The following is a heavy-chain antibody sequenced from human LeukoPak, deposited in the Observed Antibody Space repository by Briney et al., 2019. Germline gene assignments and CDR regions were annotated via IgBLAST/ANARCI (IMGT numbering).Heavy chain of an antibody. V-gene: IGHV3-30*02. CDR2: IRYDGSNK. J-gene: IGHJ4*02. D-gene: IGHD3-16*01. CDR3: AKGYYDYVWGSYYFDY. Sequence: GGSLRLSCAASGFTFSSYGMHWVRQAPGKGLEWVAFIRYDGSNKYYADSVKGRFTISRDNSRDTLYLQMNSLRAEDTAVYYCAKGYYDYVWGSYYFDYWGQGTLVTVSS. CDR1: GFTFSSYG.